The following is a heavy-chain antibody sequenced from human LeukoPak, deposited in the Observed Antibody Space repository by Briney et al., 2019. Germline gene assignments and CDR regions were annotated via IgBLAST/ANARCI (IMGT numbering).Heavy chain of an antibody. D-gene: IGHD5-18*01. CDR3: ARESTAMVMYNWFDP. Sequence: PGGSLRLSCAASGFTFSSYEMNWVRQAPGKGLEWVSYISSSGRTIYYADSVKGRFTISRDNAKNSLYLKMNSLRAEDTAVYYCARESTAMVMYNWFDPWGQGTLVTVSS. J-gene: IGHJ5*02. CDR1: GFTFSSYE. V-gene: IGHV3-48*03. CDR2: ISSSGRTI.